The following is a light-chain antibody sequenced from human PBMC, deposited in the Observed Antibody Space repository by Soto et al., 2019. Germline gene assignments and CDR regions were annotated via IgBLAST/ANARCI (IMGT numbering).Light chain of an antibody. J-gene: IGKJ1*01. CDR1: QSFRSS. Sequence: DILMTQSPCTLSVSPGDRATLTCRASQSFRSSLAWYQQKPGQAPRLLIYDASTRASGIPARFSGSGSGTEFTLTISSLQSEDFAVYYCQQYDSYSGTFGQGTKVDIK. CDR2: DAS. V-gene: IGKV3-15*01. CDR3: QQYDSYSGT.